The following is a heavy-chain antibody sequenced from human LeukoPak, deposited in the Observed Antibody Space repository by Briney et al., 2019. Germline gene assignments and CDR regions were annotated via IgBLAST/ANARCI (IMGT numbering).Heavy chain of an antibody. J-gene: IGHJ4*02. Sequence: GGSLRLSCAASGFTFSSYAMSWVRQAPGKGLGWVSAISGSGGSTYYADSVKGRFTISRDNSKNTLYLQMNSLRAEDTAVYYCAKDTSTDYYDSSGYIDYWGQGTLVTVSS. CDR2: ISGSGGST. CDR1: GFTFSSYA. V-gene: IGHV3-23*01. CDR3: AKDTSTDYYDSSGYIDY. D-gene: IGHD3-22*01.